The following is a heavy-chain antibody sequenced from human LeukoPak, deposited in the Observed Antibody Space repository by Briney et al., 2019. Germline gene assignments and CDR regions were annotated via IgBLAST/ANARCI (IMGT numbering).Heavy chain of an antibody. Sequence: PSETLSLTCAVYGGSFSGYYWSWIRQPPGKGLEWIGEINHSGSTNYNPSLKSRVTISVDTSKNQFSLKLSSVTAADTAVYYCASLFYYDSSGYYWDFDHWGQGTLVTVSS. CDR2: INHSGST. CDR1: GGSFSGYY. J-gene: IGHJ4*02. V-gene: IGHV4-34*01. D-gene: IGHD3-22*01. CDR3: ASLFYYDSSGYYWDFDH.